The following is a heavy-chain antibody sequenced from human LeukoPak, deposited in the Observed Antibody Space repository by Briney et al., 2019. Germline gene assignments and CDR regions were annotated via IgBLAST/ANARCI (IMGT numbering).Heavy chain of an antibody. Sequence: ASVKVSCKASGYTFTGYYMHWVRQAPGQGLEWMGWINPNSGGTNYAQKFQGRVSMTSDTSISTDYMELSSLRSEDTAIYYCARAVRDGYIDYVYYMDVWGKGTTVTVSS. V-gene: IGHV1-2*02. CDR3: ARAVRDGYIDYVYYMDV. CDR1: GYTFTGYY. D-gene: IGHD5-24*01. J-gene: IGHJ6*03. CDR2: INPNSGGT.